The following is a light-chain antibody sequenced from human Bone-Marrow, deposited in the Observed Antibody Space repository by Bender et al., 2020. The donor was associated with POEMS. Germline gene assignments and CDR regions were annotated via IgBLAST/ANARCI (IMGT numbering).Light chain of an antibody. CDR2: GNT. V-gene: IGLV1-40*01. Sequence: QSVLTQPPSVSGAPGQRVTISCTGSSSNIGAGYDVHWYQQVPGTAPRVLIYGNTNRPSGVPDRFSGSKSGASASLAITGLQAEDEADYYCSSYTSSSTLVFGGGTKLTVL. CDR3: SSYTSSSTLV. CDR1: SSNIGAGYD. J-gene: IGLJ2*01.